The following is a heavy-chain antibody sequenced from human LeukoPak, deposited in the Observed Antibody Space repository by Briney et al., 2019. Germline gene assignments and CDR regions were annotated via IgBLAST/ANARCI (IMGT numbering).Heavy chain of an antibody. CDR2: ISTNSDIR. J-gene: IGHJ5*02. Sequence: ASVKVSCKASGYTFTNYSICWVRQAPGQGLEWMGWISTNSDIRTYAQTLQGRFTMTTDTATTTAYMELNNLTFDDTAVYYCARDWDAMNNCFDPWGQGTPVTVSS. V-gene: IGHV1-18*01. CDR1: GYTFTNYS. D-gene: IGHD1-26*01. CDR3: ARDWDAMNNCFDP.